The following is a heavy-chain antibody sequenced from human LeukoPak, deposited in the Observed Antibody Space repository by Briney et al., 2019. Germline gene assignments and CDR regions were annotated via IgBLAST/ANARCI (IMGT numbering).Heavy chain of an antibody. J-gene: IGHJ4*02. CDR2: IYYSGST. CDR3: ARIEDVTRGYNHAYYFDY. D-gene: IGHD5-18*01. Sequence: PSETLSLTCTVSGGSISSGGYYWSCIRQHPGKGLEWIGYIYYSGSTYYNPSLKSRVTISVDTSKDQFSLKLSSVTAADTAVYYCARIEDVTRGYNHAYYFDYWGQGTLVTVSS. CDR1: GGSISSGGYY. V-gene: IGHV4-31*03.